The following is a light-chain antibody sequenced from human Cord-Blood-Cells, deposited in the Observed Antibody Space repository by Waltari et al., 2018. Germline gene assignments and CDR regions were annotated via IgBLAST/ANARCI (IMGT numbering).Light chain of an antibody. J-gene: IGLJ3*02. CDR2: EGS. CDR3: CSYAGSSTLV. CDR1: SSDVGSYNF. V-gene: IGLV2-23*01. Sequence: QSALPQPASVSGSPGQSITISCTGTSSDVGSYNFVSWYQQHPGKAPKLMIYEGSKRPAGVSNRFAGSKSCNTAALTISGLQAEDEADYFCCSYAGSSTLVFGGGTKLTVL.